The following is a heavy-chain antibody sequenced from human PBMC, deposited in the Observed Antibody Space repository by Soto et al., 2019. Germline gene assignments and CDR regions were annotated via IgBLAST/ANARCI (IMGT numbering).Heavy chain of an antibody. Sequence: GASVKVSCKASGGTFSSYAISWVRQAPGQGLEWMGGIIPIFGTANYAQKFQGRVTITADKSTSTAYMELSSLRSEDTAVYYCARDLLGGSQSENYWGQGTLVTVSS. V-gene: IGHV1-69*06. CDR3: ARDLLGGSQSENY. CDR1: GGTFSSYA. D-gene: IGHD1-26*01. J-gene: IGHJ4*02. CDR2: IIPIFGTA.